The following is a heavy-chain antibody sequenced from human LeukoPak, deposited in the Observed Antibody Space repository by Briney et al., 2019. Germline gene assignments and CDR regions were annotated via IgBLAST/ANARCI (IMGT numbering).Heavy chain of an antibody. D-gene: IGHD2-15*01. CDR3: ARTGSSVHFDY. J-gene: IGHJ4*02. Sequence: GGSLRLSCAASGFTFSSYWMSWVRQAPGKGLEWVANIKQDGSEKYYVDSVKGRFTISRDNARNSLYLQMNSLRAEDTAVYYCARTGSSVHFDYWGQGTLVTVSS. CDR2: IKQDGSEK. CDR1: GFTFSSYW. V-gene: IGHV3-7*01.